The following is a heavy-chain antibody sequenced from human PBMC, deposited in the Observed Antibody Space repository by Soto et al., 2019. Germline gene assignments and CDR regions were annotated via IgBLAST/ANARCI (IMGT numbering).Heavy chain of an antibody. CDR1: GGSISSYY. V-gene: IGHV4-59*08. CDR2: IYYRGST. J-gene: IGHJ2*01. CDR3: ARLRDVTKWPGSKPVGVVPPPRPYYWYFDL. D-gene: IGHD3-10*01. Sequence: QVQLQESGPGLVKPSETLSLTCTVSGGSISSYYWSWIRQPPGKGLEWIGYIYYRGSTNYNPSLKSRDTISLDTSKHQFSLKLSSVTAADTAVYYCARLRDVTKWPGSKPVGVVPPPRPYYWYFDLWGRGTLVTVSS.